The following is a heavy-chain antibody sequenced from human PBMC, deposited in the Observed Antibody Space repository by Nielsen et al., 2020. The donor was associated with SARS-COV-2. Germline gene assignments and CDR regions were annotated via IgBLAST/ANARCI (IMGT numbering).Heavy chain of an antibody. CDR3: ARDRHTGDRFDY. CDR1: GGTFSSYA. Sequence: SVKVSCKASGGTFSSYAISWVRQAPGQGLEWMGGIIPIFGTANYAQKFQGRVTITADESTSTAYMELSSLRSEDTAVYYCARDRHTGDRFDYWGQGTLVTVSS. V-gene: IGHV1-69*13. D-gene: IGHD2-21*01. CDR2: IIPIFGTA. J-gene: IGHJ4*02.